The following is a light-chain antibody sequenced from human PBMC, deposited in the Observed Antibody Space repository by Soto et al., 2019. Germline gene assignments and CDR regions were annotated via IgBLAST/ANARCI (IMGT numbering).Light chain of an antibody. CDR3: CSYADTHNFWV. CDR2: DVS. V-gene: IGLV2-11*01. J-gene: IGLJ3*02. Sequence: QSVLTQPRSVSGSPGQSVTISCTGTNSDIGGYNYVSWYQQHPGKAPKVMIFDVSRRPSGVPDRFSGSKSGNTASLTISGLQAEDEADYYCCSYADTHNFWVFGGGTKVTVL. CDR1: NSDIGGYNY.